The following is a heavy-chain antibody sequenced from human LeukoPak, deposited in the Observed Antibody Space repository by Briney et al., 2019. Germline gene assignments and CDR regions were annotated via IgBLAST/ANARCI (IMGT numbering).Heavy chain of an antibody. J-gene: IGHJ6*02. CDR3: ARVGGSYDFWSGYYRYYYGMDV. Sequence: ASVKVSCKASGYTFTSYDINWVRQATGQGLEWMGWMNPNSGNTGDAQKFQGRVTMTRNTSISTAYMELSSLRSEDTAVYYCARVGGSYDFWSGYYRYYYGMDVWGQGTTVTVSS. CDR1: GYTFTSYD. CDR2: MNPNSGNT. V-gene: IGHV1-8*01. D-gene: IGHD3-3*01.